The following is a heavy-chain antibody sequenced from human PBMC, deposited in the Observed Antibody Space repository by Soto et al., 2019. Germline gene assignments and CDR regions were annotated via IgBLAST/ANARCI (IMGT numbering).Heavy chain of an antibody. V-gene: IGHV1-46*01. CDR1: GYTFTSYY. Sequence: ASVKVSYKASGYTFTSYYMHWVRQAPGQGLEWMGIINPSGGSTSYAQKFQGRVTMTRDTSTSTVYMELSSLRSEDTAVYYCARKGRSRAWFDPWGQGTLVTVSS. J-gene: IGHJ5*02. CDR3: ARKGRSRAWFDP. D-gene: IGHD3-10*01. CDR2: INPSGGST.